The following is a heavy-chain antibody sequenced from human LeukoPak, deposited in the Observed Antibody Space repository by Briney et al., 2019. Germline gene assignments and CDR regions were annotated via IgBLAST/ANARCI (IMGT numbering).Heavy chain of an antibody. D-gene: IGHD2-21*01. CDR3: ARELRGTAFLDY. CDR1: GGSITSFY. Sequence: PSETLSLTCTVSGGSITSFYWSWIRQPPGKGLEWIGYIYYSGNTNYNPSLKSRVTISVDTSKNQFSLKLSSVTAADTAVYYCARELRGTAFLDYWGQGTLVTVSS. CDR2: IYYSGNT. J-gene: IGHJ4*02. V-gene: IGHV4-59*12.